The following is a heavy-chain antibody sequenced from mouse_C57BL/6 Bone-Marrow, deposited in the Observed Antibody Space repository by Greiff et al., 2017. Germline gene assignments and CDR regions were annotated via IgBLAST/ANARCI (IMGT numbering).Heavy chain of an antibody. CDR3: ARGDTIIKDYFDY. V-gene: IGHV1-69*01. Sequence: VQLQQPGAELVMPGASVKLSCKASGYTFTSYWMHWVKQRPGQGLEWIGEIDPSDSYTNSNQKFKGKSTLTVDKSSSTAYMQLSSLTSEDSAVYYCARGDTIIKDYFDYWGQGTTLTVSS. J-gene: IGHJ2*01. CDR2: IDPSDSYT. CDR1: GYTFTSYW. D-gene: IGHD2-4*01.